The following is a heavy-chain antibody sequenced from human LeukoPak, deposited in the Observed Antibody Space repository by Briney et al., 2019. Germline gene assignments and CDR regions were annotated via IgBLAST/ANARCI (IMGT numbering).Heavy chain of an antibody. V-gene: IGHV1-2*02. Sequence: ASVKVSCKASGYTFTGYYMHWVRQAPGQGLECMGWINPNSGGTNYAQKFQGRVTMTRDTSISTAYMELSRLRSDDTAVYYCARVDTPIAAAGADYWGQGTLVTVSS. J-gene: IGHJ4*02. CDR1: GYTFTGYY. CDR2: INPNSGGT. D-gene: IGHD6-13*01. CDR3: ARVDTPIAAAGADY.